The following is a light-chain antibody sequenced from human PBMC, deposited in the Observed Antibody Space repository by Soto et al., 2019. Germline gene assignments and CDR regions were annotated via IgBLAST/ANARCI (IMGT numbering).Light chain of an antibody. Sequence: EIVLTQSPATLSLSPGERATLSCRASQSVSSYLAWYQQKPGQAPRLLIYDASNRATGIPARFSGSGSGTDFTLTISSLEPEDFAVYYCQQYDNSPWTFGQGTKVDIK. CDR1: QSVSSY. CDR2: DAS. CDR3: QQYDNSPWT. V-gene: IGKV3-11*01. J-gene: IGKJ1*01.